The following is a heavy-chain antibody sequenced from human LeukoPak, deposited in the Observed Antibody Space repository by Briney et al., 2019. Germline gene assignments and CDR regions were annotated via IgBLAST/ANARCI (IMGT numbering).Heavy chain of an antibody. CDR3: ARDPYSGYDYDGY. CDR1: GFTFSSYS. D-gene: IGHD5-12*01. V-gene: IGHV3-21*01. CDR2: ISSSSSYI. J-gene: IGHJ4*02. Sequence: PGGSLRLSCAASGFTFSSYSMNWVRQAPGKGLEWVSSISSSSSYIYYADSVKGRFTISRDNAKNSLYLQMNSLRAEDTAVYYCARDPYSGYDYDGYWGQGTLVTVSS.